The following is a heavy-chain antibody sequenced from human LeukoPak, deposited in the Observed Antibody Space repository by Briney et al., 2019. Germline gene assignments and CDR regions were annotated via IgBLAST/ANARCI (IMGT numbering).Heavy chain of an antibody. CDR1: GFTFSSYA. Sequence: GGSLRLSCAASGFTFSSYAMHWVRQAPGKGLEWVAVISYDGSNKYYADSVKGRFTISRDNSKNTLYLQMNSLRAEDTAVYYCARDPGLDGDYAYFDYWGQGTLVTVSS. D-gene: IGHD4-17*01. CDR2: ISYDGSNK. J-gene: IGHJ4*02. V-gene: IGHV3-30-3*01. CDR3: ARDPGLDGDYAYFDY.